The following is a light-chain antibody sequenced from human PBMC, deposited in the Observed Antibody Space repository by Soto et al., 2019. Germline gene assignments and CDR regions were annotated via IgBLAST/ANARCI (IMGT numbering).Light chain of an antibody. V-gene: IGKV1-12*01. CDR2: TGS. J-gene: IGKJ4*01. Sequence: DIQMTQSPSSVSASVGDRVSITCRASQGISNWLAWYQQKPGRAPKLLIYTGSSLQSGVPSRFSDNGSGTDFTLTISSLQTEDVATYYCQQANSFTLTFGGGTKVEIK. CDR3: QQANSFTLT. CDR1: QGISNW.